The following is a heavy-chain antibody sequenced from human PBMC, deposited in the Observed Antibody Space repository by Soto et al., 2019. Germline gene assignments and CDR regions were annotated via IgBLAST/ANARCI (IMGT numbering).Heavy chain of an antibody. D-gene: IGHD3-22*01. CDR1: GGSISSYY. V-gene: IGHV4-59*01. CDR2: IYYSGST. CDR3: ARKGWYYDAYYFDY. Sequence: SETLSLTCTVSGGSISSYYWSWIRQPPGKGLEWIGYIYYSGSTNYNPSLKSRVTISVDTSKNQFSLKLSSVTAADTAVYYCARKGWYYDAYYFDYWGQGTLVTVS. J-gene: IGHJ4*02.